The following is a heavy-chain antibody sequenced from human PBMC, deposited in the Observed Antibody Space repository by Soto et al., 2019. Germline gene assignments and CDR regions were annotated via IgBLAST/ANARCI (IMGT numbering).Heavy chain of an antibody. CDR1: GGSISSYY. Sequence: SETLSLTCTVSGGSISSYYWSWIRQPAGKGLEWIGRIYTSGSTNYNPSLKSRVTMSVDTPKNQFSLKLSSVTAADTAVYYCAREARITIFGVVHYGMDVWGQGTTVTVSS. CDR2: IYTSGST. J-gene: IGHJ6*02. D-gene: IGHD3-3*01. CDR3: AREARITIFGVVHYGMDV. V-gene: IGHV4-4*07.